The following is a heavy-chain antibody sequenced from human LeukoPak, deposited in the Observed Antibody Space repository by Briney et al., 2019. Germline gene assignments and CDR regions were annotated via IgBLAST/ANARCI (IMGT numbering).Heavy chain of an antibody. CDR2: INHSGST. V-gene: IGHV4-34*01. D-gene: IGHD3-16*01. CDR3: ARPAAGDQGAFDI. J-gene: IGHJ3*02. Sequence: SETLSLTCAVYGGSFSGYYWSWIRQPPGKGLEWIGEINHSGSTNYNPSLKSRVTISVDTSKNQFSLKLSSVTAADTAVYYCARPAAGDQGAFDIWGQGTMVTVSS. CDR1: GGSFSGYY.